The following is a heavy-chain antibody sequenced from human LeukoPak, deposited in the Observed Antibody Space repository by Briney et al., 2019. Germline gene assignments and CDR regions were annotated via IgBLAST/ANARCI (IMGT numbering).Heavy chain of an antibody. CDR2: LQHDAKIT. D-gene: IGHD3-3*01. Sequence: GGSLRLSCVGSRFTFSNYGMHWVRQAPGKGLEWVAFLQHDAKITYYADSVRGRFTISRDNSNSTLYLQMNRLQSDDTAMYYCAKDYWDFGVVQAPLFDPWGEGTLVTVSS. V-gene: IGHV3-30*02. CDR3: AKDYWDFGVVQAPLFDP. CDR1: RFTFSNYG. J-gene: IGHJ5*01.